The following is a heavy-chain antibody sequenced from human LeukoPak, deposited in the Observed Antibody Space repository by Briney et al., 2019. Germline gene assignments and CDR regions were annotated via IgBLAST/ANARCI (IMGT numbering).Heavy chain of an antibody. Sequence: GESLKISCKGSGYSFTSYWIGWVRQMPGKGLEWMGIIYPGDSDTRYSTSFQGQVTISADKSTSTAYLQWSSLKASDTAMYSSVGLVREGVYFDYWGQGTLVTVSA. CDR3: VGLVREGVYFDY. CDR2: IYPGDSDT. CDR1: GYSFTSYW. J-gene: IGHJ4*02. V-gene: IGHV5-51*01. D-gene: IGHD6-19*01.